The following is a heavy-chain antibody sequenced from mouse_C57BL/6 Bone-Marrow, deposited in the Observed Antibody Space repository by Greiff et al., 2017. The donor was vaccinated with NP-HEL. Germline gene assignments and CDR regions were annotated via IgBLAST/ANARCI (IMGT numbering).Heavy chain of an antibody. CDR3: TTGSTTVVANFDY. J-gene: IGHJ2*01. CDR2: IDPENGDT. CDR1: GFNIKDDY. Sequence: EVQLQQSGAELVRPGASVKLSCTASGFNIKDDYMHWVKQRPEQGLEWIGWIDPENGDTEYASKVQGKATITADTSSNTAYLQLSSLTSEDTAVYYCTTGSTTVVANFDYWGQGTTLTVSS. D-gene: IGHD1-1*01. V-gene: IGHV14-4*01.